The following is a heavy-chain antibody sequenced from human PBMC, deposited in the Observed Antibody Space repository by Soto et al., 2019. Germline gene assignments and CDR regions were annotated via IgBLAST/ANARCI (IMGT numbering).Heavy chain of an antibody. CDR1: GFTFSSYE. J-gene: IGHJ4*02. V-gene: IGHV3-48*03. D-gene: IGHD4-4*01. CDR2: ISSSGSTI. Sequence: GGSLRLSCAASGFTFSSYEMNWVRQAPGKGLEWVSYISSSGSTIYYADSVKGRFTISRDNAKNSLYLQMNSLRAEDTAVYYCARATASFDYWGQGTLVTVSS. CDR3: ARATASFDY.